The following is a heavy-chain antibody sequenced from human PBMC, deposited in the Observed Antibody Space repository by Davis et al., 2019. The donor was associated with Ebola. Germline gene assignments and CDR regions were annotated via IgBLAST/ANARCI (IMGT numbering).Heavy chain of an antibody. D-gene: IGHD5-12*01. Sequence: GGSLRLSCAASGFTFSSYWMSWVRQAPGKGLEWVANIKQDGSEKYYVDSVKGRFTISRDNAKNSLYLQMNSLRAEDTAVYYCARGRWLLGYYFDYWGQGTLVTVSS. CDR3: ARGRWLLGYYFDY. CDR2: IKQDGSEK. V-gene: IGHV3-7*01. J-gene: IGHJ4*02. CDR1: GFTFSSYW.